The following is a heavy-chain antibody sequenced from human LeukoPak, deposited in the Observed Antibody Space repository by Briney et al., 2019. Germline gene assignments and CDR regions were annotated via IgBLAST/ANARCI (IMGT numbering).Heavy chain of an antibody. CDR2: IIPIFGTA. Sequence: SVKVSCKASGGTFSSYAISWVRQAPGQGLERMGGIIPIFGTANYAQKFQGRVTITADESTSTAYMELSSLRSEDTAVYYCARDYYDSSGYWYWGQGTLVTVSS. D-gene: IGHD3-22*01. V-gene: IGHV1-69*13. J-gene: IGHJ4*02. CDR3: ARDYYDSSGYWY. CDR1: GGTFSSYA.